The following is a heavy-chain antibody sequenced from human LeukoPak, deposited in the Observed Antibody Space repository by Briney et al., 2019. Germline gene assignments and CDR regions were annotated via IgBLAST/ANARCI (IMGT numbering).Heavy chain of an antibody. V-gene: IGHV3-23*01. Sequence: GGSLRLSSAAPGFTFSSYAMSWVRQAPGKGLEWVSAISGSGGSTYYADSVKGRFTISRDNSKNTLYLQMNSLRAEDTAVYYCAKSGGARTGTESDYWGQGTLVTVSS. D-gene: IGHD1-1*01. J-gene: IGHJ4*02. CDR2: ISGSGGST. CDR1: GFTFSSYA. CDR3: AKSGGARTGTESDY.